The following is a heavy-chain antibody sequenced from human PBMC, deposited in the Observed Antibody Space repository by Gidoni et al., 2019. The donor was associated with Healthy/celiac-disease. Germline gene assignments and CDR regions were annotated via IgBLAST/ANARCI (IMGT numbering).Heavy chain of an antibody. Sequence: EVELLESGGGLVQPGGSLRLSCAASGFNFSSTAMSWVRQAPGKGLEWVSAISGRGGSTYYADSVKGRFTISRDNSKNTLYLQMNRLRAEDTAVYYCARRHQWLVSWGQGTLVTVSS. CDR3: ARRHQWLVS. CDR2: ISGRGGST. CDR1: GFNFSSTA. J-gene: IGHJ4*02. V-gene: IGHV3-23*01. D-gene: IGHD6-19*01.